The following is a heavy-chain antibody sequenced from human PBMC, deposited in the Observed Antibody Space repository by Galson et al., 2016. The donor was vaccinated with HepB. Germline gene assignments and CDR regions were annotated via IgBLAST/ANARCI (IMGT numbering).Heavy chain of an antibody. CDR3: ARPAAATTRLFFYFDS. CDR1: GFTFNIFA. Sequence: SLRLSCAASGFTFNIFAMHWVRQAPGKGLEWVAAVSYDGNNKYFADSVKGRFSISRDDSKNTLSLQMDNLRAEDTALYYCARPAAATTRLFFYFDSRGQGTLVTVSS. J-gene: IGHJ4*02. D-gene: IGHD6-13*01. CDR2: VSYDGNNK. V-gene: IGHV3-30*03.